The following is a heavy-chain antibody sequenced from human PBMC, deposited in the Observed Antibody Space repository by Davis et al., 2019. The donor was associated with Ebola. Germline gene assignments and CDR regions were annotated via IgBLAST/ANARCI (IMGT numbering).Heavy chain of an antibody. CDR3: ARPIAAQEWFDP. V-gene: IGHV1-18*01. Sequence: ASVKVSCKASGYTFTSYGISWVRQAPGQGLERMGWISAYNGNTNYAQKLQGRVTMTTDTSTSTAYMELRSLRSDDTAVYYCARPIAAQEWFDPWGQGTLVTVSS. CDR1: GYTFTSYG. CDR2: ISAYNGNT. J-gene: IGHJ5*02. D-gene: IGHD6-6*01.